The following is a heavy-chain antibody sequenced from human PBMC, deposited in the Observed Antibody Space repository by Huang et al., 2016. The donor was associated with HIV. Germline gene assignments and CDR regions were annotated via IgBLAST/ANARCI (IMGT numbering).Heavy chain of an antibody. CDR2: VNPSVGGA. D-gene: IGHD6-13*01. J-gene: IGHJ5*01. CDR3: AREGITPSGTEVSGFDF. Sequence: QVQLVQSGAEVKKPGASVTISCKASGFSILIYYIHWVRQAPGQGLEWMGIVNPSVGGADYAKKFKGRVTMTRDTSTRTLYMELSSLRSEDTAVYYCAREGITPSGTEVSGFDFWGQGTPVSVSS. CDR1: GFSILIYY. V-gene: IGHV1-46*03.